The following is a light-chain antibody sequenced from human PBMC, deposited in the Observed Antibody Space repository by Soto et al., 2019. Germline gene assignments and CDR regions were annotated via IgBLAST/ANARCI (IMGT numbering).Light chain of an antibody. Sequence: DIQMTQSPSTLSASVGDRVTITCRASQSISSWLAWCQQKPGKAPKLLIYQASVLESGVPSRFSGSGSGTEFTLTISSLQPDDFATYYCQQYSSIPWTFGQGTKVEIK. CDR2: QAS. V-gene: IGKV1-5*03. CDR1: QSISSW. CDR3: QQYSSIPWT. J-gene: IGKJ1*01.